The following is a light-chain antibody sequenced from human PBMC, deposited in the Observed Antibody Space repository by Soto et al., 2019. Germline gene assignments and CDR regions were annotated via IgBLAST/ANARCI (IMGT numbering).Light chain of an antibody. CDR1: QSVSSSY. J-gene: IGKJ4*01. CDR2: GVS. Sequence: EIVLTQSPGTLSLSPGERATLSCRASQSVSSSYLAWYQQKPGQAPRLLIHGVSTRATGIPDRFSGSGSGTDFTLTISRLEPEDFATYYCQQYQSFSLTFGGGTRVEVK. CDR3: QQYQSFSLT. V-gene: IGKV3-20*01.